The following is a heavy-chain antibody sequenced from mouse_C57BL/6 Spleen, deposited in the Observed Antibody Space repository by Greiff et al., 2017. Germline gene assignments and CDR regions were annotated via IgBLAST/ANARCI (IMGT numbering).Heavy chain of an antibody. CDR3: ARSGYGNYDWYFDV. J-gene: IGHJ1*03. CDR1: GYTFTDYN. V-gene: IGHV1-18*01. CDR2: INPNNGGT. D-gene: IGHD2-10*02. Sequence: EVQLQQSGPELVKPGASVKIPCKASGYTFTDYNMDWVKQSHGKSLEWIGDINPNNGGTIYNQKFKGKATLTVVKSSSTAYMERRSLTSEDTAVYYCARSGYGNYDWYFDVWGTGTTVTVSS.